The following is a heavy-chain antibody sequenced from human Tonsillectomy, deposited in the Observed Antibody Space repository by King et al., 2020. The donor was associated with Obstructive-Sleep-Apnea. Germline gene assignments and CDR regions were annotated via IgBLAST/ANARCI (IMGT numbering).Heavy chain of an antibody. CDR3: ARPRFGDFYYAMDV. V-gene: IGHV5-10-1*03. CDR2: IEPSDSYT. CDR1: GYSFTDYW. D-gene: IGHD3-10*01. Sequence: VQLVQSGADVKKPGESLRIFCKVSGYSFTDYWISWLRQMPGKGLEWRGRIEPSDSYTNYRPSFQGNVPIPADKCISTAYLEWSSLKASDTAMYYCARPRFGDFYYAMDVWGQGTTVTVSS. J-gene: IGHJ6*02.